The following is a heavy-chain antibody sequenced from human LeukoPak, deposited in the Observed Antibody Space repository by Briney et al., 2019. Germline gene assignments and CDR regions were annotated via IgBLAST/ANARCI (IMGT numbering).Heavy chain of an antibody. Sequence: SETLSLTCTVSGGSISSGSYYWSWIRQPAGKGLEWIGRIYTSGSTNYNPSLKSRVTISVDTSKNQFSLKLSSVTAADTAVYYCAREDIVVVPAAIAEVYYMDVWGKGTTVTVSS. J-gene: IGHJ6*03. D-gene: IGHD2-2*01. CDR3: AREDIVVVPAAIAEVYYMDV. CDR1: GGSISSGSYY. CDR2: IYTSGST. V-gene: IGHV4-61*02.